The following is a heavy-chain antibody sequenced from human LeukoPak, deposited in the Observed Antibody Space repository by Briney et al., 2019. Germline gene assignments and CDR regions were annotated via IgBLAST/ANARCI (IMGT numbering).Heavy chain of an antibody. D-gene: IGHD2-15*01. Sequence: GGSLRLSCAASGFTFSSYATSWVRQAPGKGLEWVSAISGSGGSTYYADSVKGRFTISRDNSKNTLYLQMNSLRAEDTAVYYCARDKFQRGDAFDIWGQGTMVTVSS. CDR3: ARDKFQRGDAFDI. J-gene: IGHJ3*02. CDR2: ISGSGGST. V-gene: IGHV3-23*01. CDR1: GFTFSSYA.